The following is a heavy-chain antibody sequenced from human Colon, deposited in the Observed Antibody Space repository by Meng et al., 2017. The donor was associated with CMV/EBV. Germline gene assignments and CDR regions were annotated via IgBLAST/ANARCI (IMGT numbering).Heavy chain of an antibody. CDR1: GLIFGNFA. D-gene: IGHD2/OR15-2a*01. V-gene: IGHV3-23*01. CDR3: AKRGTGASYFAMDV. CDR2: ISGSGTTA. J-gene: IGHJ6*02. Sequence: GGSLRLSCAASGLIFGNFAMSWVRQAPGKGLEWVSIISGSGTTAYYADSVKGRFTISRDNSKNTLSLEMNSLRVEDTALYYCAKRGTGASYFAMDVWGQGTTVTVSS.